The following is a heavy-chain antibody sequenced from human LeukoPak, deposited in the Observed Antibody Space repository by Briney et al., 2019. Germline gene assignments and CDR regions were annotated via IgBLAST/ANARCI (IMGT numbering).Heavy chain of an antibody. J-gene: IGHJ4*02. Sequence: GGSLRLYCTACGFIFNTYSMNWVRQAPGKGREWGSYVSSSSRTIYYADSVKGRFTISRDNAKNSLYLQMNSLRAEDTAVYYCARDLGLYDYGGNIDFWGQGTLVTVSS. D-gene: IGHD4-23*01. CDR2: VSSSSRTI. CDR3: ARDLGLYDYGGNIDF. CDR1: GFIFNTYS. V-gene: IGHV3-48*04.